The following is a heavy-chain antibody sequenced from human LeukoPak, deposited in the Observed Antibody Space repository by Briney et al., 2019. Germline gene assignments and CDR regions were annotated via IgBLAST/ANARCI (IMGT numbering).Heavy chain of an antibody. Sequence: PGGSLRLSCAASGFTFSSYAMSWVRQAPGKGLEWVSAISGSGGSTYYADSVKCRFTISRDNSKNTLYLQMNSLRAEDTAVYYCAKDYSNYLYYFDYWGQGTLVTVSS. D-gene: IGHD4-11*01. CDR3: AKDYSNYLYYFDY. CDR1: GFTFSSYA. J-gene: IGHJ4*02. V-gene: IGHV3-23*01. CDR2: ISGSGGST.